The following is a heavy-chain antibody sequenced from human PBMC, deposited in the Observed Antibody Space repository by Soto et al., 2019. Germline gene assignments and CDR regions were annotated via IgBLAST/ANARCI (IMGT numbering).Heavy chain of an antibody. D-gene: IGHD6-13*01. CDR3: AVKTNSSSWSYPVDP. CDR1: GGTFSSYA. V-gene: IGHV1-69*13. J-gene: IGHJ5*02. Sequence: SVKVSCKASGGTFSSYAISGVRLAPGQGLEWMGGIIPIFGTANYAQKFQGRVTITADESTSTAYMELSSLRSEDTDVYYCAVKTNSSSWSYPVDPWGQGTLVTVSS. CDR2: IIPIFGTA.